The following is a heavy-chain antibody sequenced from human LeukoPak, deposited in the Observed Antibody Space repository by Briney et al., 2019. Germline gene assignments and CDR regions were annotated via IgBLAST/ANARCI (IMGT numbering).Heavy chain of an antibody. V-gene: IGHV3-48*04. J-gene: IGHJ3*02. CDR3: ARDAYYDSSGYYYGDAFDI. CDR1: GFTFSSYS. Sequence: PGGSLRLSCAASGFTFSSYSMNWVRQAPGKGLEWVSYISSSGSTIYYADSVKGRFTISRDNAKNSLYLQMNSLRAEDTAVYYCARDAYYDSSGYYYGDAFDIWGQGTMVTVSS. D-gene: IGHD3-22*01. CDR2: ISSSGSTI.